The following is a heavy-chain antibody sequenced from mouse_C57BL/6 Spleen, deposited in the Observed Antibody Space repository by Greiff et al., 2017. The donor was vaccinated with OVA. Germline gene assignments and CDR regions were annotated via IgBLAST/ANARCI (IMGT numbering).Heavy chain of an antibody. CDR2: ISSGGSYT. D-gene: IGHD2-4*01. CDR3: ANYDYDEGNGY. CDR1: GFTFSSYG. J-gene: IGHJ2*01. V-gene: IGHV5-6*02. Sequence: EVKLEESGGDLVKPGGSLKLSCAASGFTFSSYGMSWVRQTPDKRLEWVATISSGGSYTYYPDSVKGRFTISRDNAKNTLYLQMSSLKSEDTAMYYCANYDYDEGNGYWGQGTTLTVSS.